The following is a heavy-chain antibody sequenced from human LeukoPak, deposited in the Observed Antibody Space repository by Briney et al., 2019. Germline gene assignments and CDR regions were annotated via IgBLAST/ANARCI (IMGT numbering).Heavy chain of an antibody. CDR3: ARAEYSSSWYYFDY. CDR1: GGSISSYY. V-gene: IGHV4-59*01. J-gene: IGHJ4*02. Sequence: SETLSLTRTVSGGSISSYYWSWIRQPPGKGLEWIGYIYYSGSTNYNPSLKSRVTISVDTSKNQFSLKLSSVTAADTAVYYCARAEYSSSWYYFDYWGQGTLVTVSS. CDR2: IYYSGST. D-gene: IGHD6-13*01.